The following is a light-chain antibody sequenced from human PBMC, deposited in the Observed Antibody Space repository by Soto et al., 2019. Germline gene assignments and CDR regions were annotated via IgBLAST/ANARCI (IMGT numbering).Light chain of an antibody. J-gene: IGKJ1*01. CDR2: GAS. CDR3: QQYNNWPPWT. Sequence: EIVMTQSPATLSVSPGERATLSCRASQSVSSNLAWYQQKPGQAPRLLIYGASTRATGIPARFSGSGYGTEFTLTISSLQSEDFGVYYCQQYNNWPPWTFGQGTKVEIK. CDR1: QSVSSN. V-gene: IGKV3-15*01.